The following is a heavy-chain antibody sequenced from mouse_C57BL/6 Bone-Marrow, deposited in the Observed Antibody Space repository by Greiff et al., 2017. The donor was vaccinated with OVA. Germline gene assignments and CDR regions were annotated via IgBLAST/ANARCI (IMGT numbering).Heavy chain of an antibody. CDR1: GYTFTDYY. CDR2: IYPGSGNT. CDR3: ARPKFITTVLDY. J-gene: IGHJ2*01. D-gene: IGHD1-1*01. V-gene: IGHV1-76*01. Sequence: QVQLQQSGAELVRPGASVKLSCKASGYTFTDYYINWVKQRPGQGLEWIARIYPGSGNTYYNEKFKGKATLTAEKSSSTAYMQLSSLTSEDSAVYFCARPKFITTVLDYWGQGTTLTVSS.